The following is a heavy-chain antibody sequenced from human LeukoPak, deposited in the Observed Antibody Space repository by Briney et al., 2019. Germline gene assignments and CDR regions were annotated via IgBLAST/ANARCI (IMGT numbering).Heavy chain of an antibody. Sequence: ASVKVSCKASGYTFSGYHIHWVRQVPGQGLEWMGWINPNSGGTNFAPKFHGRVSMTRDTSLSTAYLELSSLRSDDTAVYYCARGDKKENLSGPSGYFDPWGQGSLVTVSS. D-gene: IGHD3-10*01. CDR2: INPNSGGT. CDR3: ARGDKKENLSGPSGYFDP. V-gene: IGHV1-2*02. CDR1: GYTFSGYH. J-gene: IGHJ5*02.